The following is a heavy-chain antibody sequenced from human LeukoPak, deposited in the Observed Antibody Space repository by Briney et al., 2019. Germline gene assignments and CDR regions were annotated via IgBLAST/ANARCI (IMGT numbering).Heavy chain of an antibody. J-gene: IGHJ5*02. Sequence: PGGSLRLSCAASGFTFSHAWMTWVRQAPGKGLEWVSRIKSDGSTTNYADSVKGRFTISRDNAKNTLYLQMNSLRAEDTAVYYCVRVAPLDNSGPTWGQGTLVTVSS. V-gene: IGHV3-74*01. CDR2: IKSDGSTT. CDR3: VRVAPLDNSGPT. D-gene: IGHD3-22*01. CDR1: GFTFSHAW.